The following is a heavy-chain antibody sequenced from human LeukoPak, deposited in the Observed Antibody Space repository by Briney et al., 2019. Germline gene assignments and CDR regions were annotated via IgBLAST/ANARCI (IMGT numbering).Heavy chain of an antibody. CDR1: GYTFTSYY. D-gene: IGHD6-13*01. CDR2: INPSGGST. J-gene: IGHJ3*02. V-gene: IGHV1-46*01. Sequence: ASVKVSCKASGYTFTSYYMHWVRQAPGQGLEWMGIINPSGGSTSYAQKFQGRVTMTRDMSTSTVYVELSSLRSEDTAVYYCARDHSEWEIAAAGTIDIWGQGTMVTVSS. CDR3: ARDHSEWEIAAAGTIDI.